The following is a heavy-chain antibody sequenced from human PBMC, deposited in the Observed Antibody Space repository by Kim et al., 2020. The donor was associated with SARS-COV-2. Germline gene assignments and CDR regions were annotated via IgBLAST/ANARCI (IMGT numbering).Heavy chain of an antibody. V-gene: IGHV4-34*01. CDR3: ARGRVGVVPSPILGLGPFWEYYYLDV. Sequence: SETLSLTCAVFGESFSGYSWTWVRRPPGKGLEWIGEINHTGGTKYNPSLKSRVTISSETSKSQFSLKVTSLSAADTAVYYCARGRVGVVPSPILGLGPFWEYYYLDVWGRGATVTVSS. D-gene: IGHD2-2*01. CDR1: GESFSGYS. J-gene: IGHJ6*03. CDR2: INHTGGT.